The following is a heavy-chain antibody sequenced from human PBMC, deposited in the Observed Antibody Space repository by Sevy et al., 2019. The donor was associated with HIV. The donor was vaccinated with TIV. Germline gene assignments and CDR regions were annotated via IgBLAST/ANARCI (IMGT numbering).Heavy chain of an antibody. CDR2: IYYSGST. V-gene: IGHV4-39*01. D-gene: IGHD3-10*01. CDR1: GGSISSSSYY. Sequence: SETLSLTCTVSGGSISSSSYYWGWIRQPPGKGLEWIGSIYYSGSTYYNPSLKSRVTISVDTSKNQFSLKMSSVTAAVTAVYYCARHPTNTLLWFGELLGHFDYWGQGTLVTVSS. CDR3: ARHPTNTLLWFGELLGHFDY. J-gene: IGHJ4*02.